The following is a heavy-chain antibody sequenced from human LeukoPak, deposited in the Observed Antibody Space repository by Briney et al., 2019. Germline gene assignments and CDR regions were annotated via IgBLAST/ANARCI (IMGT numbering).Heavy chain of an antibody. D-gene: IGHD3-9*01. Sequence: GASVKVSCKASGYTFTGYYMHWVRQAPGQGLEWMGWINPNSGGTNYAQKFQGRVTMTRDTSISTAYMELSRLRSDNTAVYYCARDTYYDILTGPNWFDPWGQGTLVTVSS. CDR2: INPNSGGT. CDR3: ARDTYYDILTGPNWFDP. J-gene: IGHJ5*02. V-gene: IGHV1-2*02. CDR1: GYTFTGYY.